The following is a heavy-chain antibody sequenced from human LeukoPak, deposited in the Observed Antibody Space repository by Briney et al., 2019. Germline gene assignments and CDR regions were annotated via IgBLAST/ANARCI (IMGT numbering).Heavy chain of an antibody. V-gene: IGHV4-59*12. D-gene: IGHD3-3*01. J-gene: IGHJ4*02. CDR3: ARVKGYNFWSGYYLF. CDR2: IYDSGST. CDR1: GGSISSYH. Sequence: SETLSLTCTVSGGSISSYHWSWFRQAPGKGLEWIGYIYDSGSTNFNPSLKSRVTISVDTSKNQFSLKLSSVTAADTAVYYCARVKGYNFWSGYYLFWGQGTLVTVSS.